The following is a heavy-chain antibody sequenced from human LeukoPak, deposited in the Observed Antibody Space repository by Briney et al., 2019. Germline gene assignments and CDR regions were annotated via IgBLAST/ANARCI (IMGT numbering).Heavy chain of an antibody. V-gene: IGHV1-18*01. CDR2: ISAYNGNT. Sequence: ASVKVSCKASGYTFTSYGISWVRQAPGQGLEWMGWISAYNGNTNYAQKLQGRVTMTTDTSTSTAYMELRNLRSDDTAVYYCARDDGYLTKDYYYYGMDVWGQGTTVTVSS. J-gene: IGHJ6*02. CDR1: GYTFTSYG. CDR3: ARDDGYLTKDYYYYGMDV. D-gene: IGHD5-12*01.